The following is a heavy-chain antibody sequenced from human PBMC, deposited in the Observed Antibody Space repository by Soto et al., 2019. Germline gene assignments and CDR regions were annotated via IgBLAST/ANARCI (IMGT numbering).Heavy chain of an antibody. CDR1: GYTFTGYY. CDR2: INPNSGGT. D-gene: IGHD6-13*01. Sequence: ASVKVSCKASGYTFTGYYMHWVRQAPGQGLEWMGWINPNSGGTNYAQKFQGWVTMTRDTSISTVYMELSRLRSDDTAVYYCARGLQYSSSWYVSGGYYYGMDVWGQGTTVTVSS. V-gene: IGHV1-2*04. CDR3: ARGLQYSSSWYVSGGYYYGMDV. J-gene: IGHJ6*02.